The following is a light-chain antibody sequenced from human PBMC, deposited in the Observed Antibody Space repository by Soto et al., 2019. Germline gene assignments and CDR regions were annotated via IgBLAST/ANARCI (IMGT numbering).Light chain of an antibody. Sequence: DIQMTQSPSTLSASVGDRVTITCRASQSISIWLAWYQQKPGKAPKLLIYKASSLESGVPSRFTGSGSGTEFTLTISSLQPDDFAPYYCQQYNSYLYTFGQGTKLEIK. V-gene: IGKV1-5*03. J-gene: IGKJ2*01. CDR3: QQYNSYLYT. CDR1: QSISIW. CDR2: KAS.